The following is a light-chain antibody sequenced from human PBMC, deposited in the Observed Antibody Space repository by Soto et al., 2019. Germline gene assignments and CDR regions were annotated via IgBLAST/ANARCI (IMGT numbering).Light chain of an antibody. CDR2: DAS. V-gene: IGKV1-5*01. CDR3: QQIHSTSSYT. Sequence: DIQMTQSPSTLSASVGDGVTITCRASQRISTWLAWYQQKPGKAPKLLISDASSLETGVPSRFSGSGSGTEFTLTINSLQPEDFATYYCQQIHSTSSYTFGQGTRVDIK. J-gene: IGKJ2*01. CDR1: QRISTW.